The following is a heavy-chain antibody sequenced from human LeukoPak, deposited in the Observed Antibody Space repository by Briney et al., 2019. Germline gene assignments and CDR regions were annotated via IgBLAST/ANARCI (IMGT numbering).Heavy chain of an antibody. CDR1: GYSFTSYW. D-gene: IGHD1-26*01. CDR3: ARHAASYSGSSTDAFDI. J-gene: IGHJ3*02. V-gene: IGHV5-51*01. Sequence: GESLKISCKGSGYSFTSYWIGWVRQMPRKGLEWMWIIYPGDSDTRYSPSFQGQVTISADKAISTAYLQWSSLKASDTAMYYCARHAASYSGSSTDAFDIWGQGTMVTVSS. CDR2: IYPGDSDT.